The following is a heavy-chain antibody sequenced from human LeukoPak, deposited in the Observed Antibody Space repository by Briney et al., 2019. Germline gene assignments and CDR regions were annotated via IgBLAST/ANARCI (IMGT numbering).Heavy chain of an antibody. D-gene: IGHD1-26*01. CDR1: GFTFSNHY. J-gene: IGHJ3*02. V-gene: IGHV3-11*04. CDR2: ISSRTSNK. Sequence: GGSLRLSCAASGFTFSNHYMSWIRQAPGKGLVWVSYISSRTSNKYYADSVKGRFTISRDNAKNSLYLQMDSLRVEDTAVYYCAREGWDLNALDIWGQGTMVTVSP. CDR3: AREGWDLNALDI.